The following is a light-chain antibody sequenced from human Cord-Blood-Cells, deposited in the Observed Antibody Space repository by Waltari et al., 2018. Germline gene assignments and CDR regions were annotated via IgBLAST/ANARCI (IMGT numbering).Light chain of an antibody. V-gene: IGLV2-23*01. Sequence: QSALHQPASVSGSPGQSITISCTGTSSDVGSYNFVSWYQQHPGKAPKLMIYEGSKRPSGVSNRFSGSKSGNTASLTISGLQAEDEADYYCCSYAGSSTLVFGGGTKLTVL. CDR1: SSDVGSYNF. J-gene: IGLJ3*02. CDR3: CSYAGSSTLV. CDR2: EGS.